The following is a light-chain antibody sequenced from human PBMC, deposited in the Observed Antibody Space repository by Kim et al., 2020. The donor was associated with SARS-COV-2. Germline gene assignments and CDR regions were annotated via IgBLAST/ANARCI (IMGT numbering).Light chain of an antibody. V-gene: IGKV3-20*01. CDR3: QQYGSSPWT. CDR2: GAS. CDR1: QSVSSSY. Sequence: EIVLTQSPGTLSLSPGERATLSCRASQSVSSSYLGWYQQKPGQAPRLLIYGASSRATGIPDRFSGSGSGTDFTLTISRLEPEDFAVYYFQQYGSSPWTFGQGTKVDIK. J-gene: IGKJ1*01.